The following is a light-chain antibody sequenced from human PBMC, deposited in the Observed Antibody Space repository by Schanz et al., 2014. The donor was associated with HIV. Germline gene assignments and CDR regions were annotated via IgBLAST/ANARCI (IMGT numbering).Light chain of an antibody. CDR1: QSIATY. CDR3: QQYAALPQT. CDR2: GAS. Sequence: EIVMTQSPATLSVSPGESATLSCRASQSIATYLAWFQQKPGQAPRLLIYGASSRATGIPDRFRGSGSGTDFTLTITRLEPEDFAVYYCQQYAALPQTFGQGTKLEI. J-gene: IGKJ2*01. V-gene: IGKV3-20*01.